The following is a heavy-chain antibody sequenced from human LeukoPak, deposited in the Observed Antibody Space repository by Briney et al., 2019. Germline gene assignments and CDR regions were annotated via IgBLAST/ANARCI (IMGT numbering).Heavy chain of an antibody. CDR2: IYYSGST. V-gene: IGHV4-39*01. J-gene: IGHJ4*02. Sequence: SETLSLTCTVSGGSISSSSYYWGWIRQPPGKGLEWIGSIYYSGSTYYNPSLKSRVTISVDTSKNQFSLKLSSVTAADTAVYYCARHYYQRDSGSPWFDYWGQGTLVTVSS. CDR1: GGSISSSSYY. D-gene: IGHD6-6*01. CDR3: ARHYYQRDSGSPWFDY.